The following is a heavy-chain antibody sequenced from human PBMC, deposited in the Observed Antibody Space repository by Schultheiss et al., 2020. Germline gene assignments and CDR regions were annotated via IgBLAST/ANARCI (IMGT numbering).Heavy chain of an antibody. CDR1: GGSISSYY. CDR2: IYHSGST. J-gene: IGHJ4*02. Sequence: SETLSLTCTVSGGSISSYYWSWIRQPPGKGLEWIGYIYHSGSTYYNPSLKSRVTISVDRSKNQFSLKLSSVTAADTAVYYCARGYSYGPTFDYWGQGTLVTVSS. V-gene: IGHV4-59*12. CDR3: ARGYSYGPTFDY. D-gene: IGHD5-18*01.